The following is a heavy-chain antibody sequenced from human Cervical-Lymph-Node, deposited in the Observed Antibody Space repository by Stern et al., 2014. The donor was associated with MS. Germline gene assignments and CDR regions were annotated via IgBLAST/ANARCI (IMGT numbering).Heavy chain of an antibody. D-gene: IGHD2-21*01. Sequence: QVQLQDSGPGLVKPSETLSLTCTVSYDSVSNFYWSWILQPPGKRLEWIGYCFHSGTTNYNPSLKSRVTMSVDTSKNQFSLRLSSVTAADTAVYYCARKGSYSDYWGQGTLVTVSS. CDR1: YDSVSNFY. J-gene: IGHJ4*02. V-gene: IGHV4-59*02. CDR3: ARKGSYSDY. CDR2: CFHSGTT.